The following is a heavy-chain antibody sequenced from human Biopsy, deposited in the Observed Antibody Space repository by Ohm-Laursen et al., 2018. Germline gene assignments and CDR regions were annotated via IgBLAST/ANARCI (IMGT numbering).Heavy chain of an antibody. V-gene: IGHV3-9*01. CDR2: ISWNSVGI. D-gene: IGHD2-15*01. J-gene: IGHJ3*02. CDR1: GFIFDDYA. Sequence: SLRLSRAASGFIFDDYAMHWVRQAPGKGLERVSGISWNSVGIGYADSVKGRFTISRDNAKNFLYLQMNNLRPEDTALYYCAKIHCSGGSCYPNAFDMWGHGTRVTVS. CDR3: AKIHCSGGSCYPNAFDM.